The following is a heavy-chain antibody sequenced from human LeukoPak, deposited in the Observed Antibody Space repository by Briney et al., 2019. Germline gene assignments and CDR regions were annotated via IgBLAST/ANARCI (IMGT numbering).Heavy chain of an antibody. CDR1: GFTFSSYW. J-gene: IGHJ4*02. CDR3: ARPYSSGRYAGGYFDY. CDR2: IKQDGSEK. V-gene: IGHV3-7*01. Sequence: GGSLRLSCAASGFTFSSYWMSWVRQAPGKGLEWVANIKQDGSEKYYVDSVKGRFTISRDNAKNSLYLQMNSLRAEDTAVYYCARPYSSGRYAGGYFDYWGQGTLVTVSS. D-gene: IGHD6-19*01.